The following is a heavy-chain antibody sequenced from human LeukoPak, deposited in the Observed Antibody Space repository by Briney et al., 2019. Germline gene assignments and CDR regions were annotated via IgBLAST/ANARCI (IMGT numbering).Heavy chain of an antibody. CDR2: IHHSGST. Sequence: SETLSLTCTVSGGSISGCYWSWIRQPPGKGLEWIGEIHHSGSTNYNPSLKSRVTILVDKFKNQFSLKLSSVTAADTAVYYCASKLTAVAGYFDCWGQGTLVTVSS. D-gene: IGHD6-19*01. J-gene: IGHJ4*02. V-gene: IGHV4-34*01. CDR3: ASKLTAVAGYFDC. CDR1: GGSISGCY.